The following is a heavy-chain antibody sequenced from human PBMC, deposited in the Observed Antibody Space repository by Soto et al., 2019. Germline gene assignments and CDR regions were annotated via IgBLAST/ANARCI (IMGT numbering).Heavy chain of an antibody. Sequence: LSLTCTVSGGSISSYYWSWIRQPPGKRLEWIGYIYYSGSTNYNPSLKSRVTISVDTSKNQFSLKLSSVTAADSAVYYYASVGYSSVWYRAYYYGMNVWGRGTTVAVSS. CDR1: GGSISSYY. CDR2: IYYSGST. V-gene: IGHV4-59*01. CDR3: ASVGYSSVWYRAYYYGMNV. J-gene: IGHJ6*02. D-gene: IGHD6-19*01.